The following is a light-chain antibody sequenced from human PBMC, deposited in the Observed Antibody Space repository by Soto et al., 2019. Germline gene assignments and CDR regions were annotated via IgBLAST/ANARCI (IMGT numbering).Light chain of an antibody. Sequence: NFMLTQPHSESESPGKTVTISCTRSSGSIASNYVQWYQQRPGSAPTIVIYEDSQRPSGVPDRFSGSIDSSSNSASLTISGLKTEDEADYYCQSYDDSDHVFGTGIKLTVL. CDR1: SGSIASNY. CDR2: EDS. V-gene: IGLV6-57*04. CDR3: QSYDDSDHV. J-gene: IGLJ1*01.